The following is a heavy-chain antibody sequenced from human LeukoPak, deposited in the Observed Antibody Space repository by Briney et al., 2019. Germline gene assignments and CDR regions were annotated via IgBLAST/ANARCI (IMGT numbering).Heavy chain of an antibody. D-gene: IGHD3-3*01. Sequence: GASVKVSCKASGGTFSSYATSWVRQAPGQGLEWMGRIIPILGIVNYAQQFQGRVTITTDESTSTAYMELSSLRSEDTAVYYCARDRTYYDFWSGSNYYYMDVWGKGTTVTVSS. CDR2: IIPILGIV. CDR3: ARDRTYYDFWSGSNYYYMDV. CDR1: GGTFSSYA. V-gene: IGHV1-69*04. J-gene: IGHJ6*03.